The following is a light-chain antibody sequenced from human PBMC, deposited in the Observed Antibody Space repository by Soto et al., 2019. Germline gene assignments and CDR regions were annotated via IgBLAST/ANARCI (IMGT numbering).Light chain of an antibody. J-gene: IGLJ3*02. Sequence: QSVLTQPPSVSAAPRQMVSISCSGSSSNIGNNYVSWYQQLPGTAPKLLIYDNDKRPSGIPDRFSGSKSGTSATLGITGLQTGDEADYYCGTWDSRLSAVVFGGGTKLTVL. CDR1: SSNIGNNY. V-gene: IGLV1-51*01. CDR3: GTWDSRLSAVV. CDR2: DND.